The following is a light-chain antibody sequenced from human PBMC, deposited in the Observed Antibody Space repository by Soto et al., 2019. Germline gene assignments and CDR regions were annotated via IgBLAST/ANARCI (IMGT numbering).Light chain of an antibody. Sequence: EVVLTQSPVTLSLSPGERATLSCRASQSFRGLLAWYQQKPGQAPRLLIYDASTRATGIPARFSGIGSGTEFTLIISSLQSEDFGVYYCQHYKTWPLSFGGGTKVDIK. V-gene: IGKV3-15*01. CDR2: DAS. J-gene: IGKJ4*01. CDR1: QSFRGL. CDR3: QHYKTWPLS.